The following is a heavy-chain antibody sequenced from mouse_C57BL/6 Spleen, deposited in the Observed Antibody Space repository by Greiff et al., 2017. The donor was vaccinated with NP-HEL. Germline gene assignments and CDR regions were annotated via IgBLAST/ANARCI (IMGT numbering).Heavy chain of an antibody. J-gene: IGHJ4*01. Sequence: VQLQQSGPGLVAPSQSLSITCTVSGFSLTSYAISWVRQPPGKGLEWLGVIWTGGGTNYNSALKSRLSISKDNSKSQVFLKMNSLQTDDTARYYCAIANWEDYYAMDYWGQGTSVTVSS. CDR2: IWTGGGT. CDR3: AIANWEDYYAMDY. CDR1: GFSLTSYA. V-gene: IGHV2-9-1*01. D-gene: IGHD4-1*01.